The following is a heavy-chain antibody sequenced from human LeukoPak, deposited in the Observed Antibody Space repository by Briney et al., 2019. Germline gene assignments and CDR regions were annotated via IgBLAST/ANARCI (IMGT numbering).Heavy chain of an antibody. Sequence: SETLSLTCAVSGGSISSSNWWSWVRQPPGKGLEWIGEIYHSGSTNYNPSLKSRVTISVDTSKNQFSLKLSSVTAADTAVYYCARGPSRSGSYYSLYYYYYMDVWGKGTTVTVSS. CDR1: GGSISSSNW. CDR3: ARGPSRSGSYYSLYYYYYMDV. D-gene: IGHD1-26*01. J-gene: IGHJ6*03. V-gene: IGHV4-4*02. CDR2: IYHSGST.